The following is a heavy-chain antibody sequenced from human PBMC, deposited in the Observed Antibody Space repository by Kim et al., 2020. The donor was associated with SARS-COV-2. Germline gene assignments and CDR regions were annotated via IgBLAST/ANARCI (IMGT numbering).Heavy chain of an antibody. D-gene: IGHD6-19*01. Sequence: SETLSLTCTVSGGSISTNNYYWGWIRQPPGKGLEWIGSIYHSGDNYANPSVKSRLTMSIDTSQNHFSLKLSSVTAADTAVYFCARRAVAGSYYFDYWGQGTPVAVSS. CDR1: GGSISTNNYY. CDR2: IYHSGDN. V-gene: IGHV4-39*02. J-gene: IGHJ4*02. CDR3: ARRAVAGSYYFDY.